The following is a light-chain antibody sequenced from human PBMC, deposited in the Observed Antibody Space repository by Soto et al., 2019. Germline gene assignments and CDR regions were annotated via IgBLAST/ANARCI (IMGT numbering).Light chain of an antibody. J-gene: IGKJ5*01. CDR1: QPVSSNF. V-gene: IGKV3-20*01. CDR3: QQYANSPIP. CDR2: GVY. Sequence: LVLTQSPGTLYFSPGESAALSCSASQPVSSNFLAWYQQKPGQAHRIIIYGVYSRASGITDRFFGSGSGTDFTLTIKRMEPEDFAVYYCQQYANSPIPLGPGTRLEIK.